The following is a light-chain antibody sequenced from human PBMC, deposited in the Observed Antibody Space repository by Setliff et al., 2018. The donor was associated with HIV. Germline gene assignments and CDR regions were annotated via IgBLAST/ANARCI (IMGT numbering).Light chain of an antibody. V-gene: IGLV1-44*01. CDR2: RNN. Sequence: QSVLTQPPSASGTPGQRVTISCSGSSSNIGSNTVNWYQQLPGTAPKLLIYRNNQRPSGVPDRFSGSKSGTSASLAISGLQSEDEADYCCAAWDDSLNGFYVFGTGTKVTVL. J-gene: IGLJ1*01. CDR1: SSNIGSNT. CDR3: AAWDDSLNGFYV.